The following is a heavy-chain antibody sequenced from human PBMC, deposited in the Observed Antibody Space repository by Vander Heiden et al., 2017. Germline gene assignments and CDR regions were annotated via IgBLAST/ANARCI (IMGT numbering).Heavy chain of an antibody. V-gene: IGHV3-23*01. Sequence: EVQLLESGGGLVQPGGSLRLSCAASGFTFSSYALSWVRQARGKGCEWVSATSGSGGSTYYADSVKGRFTISRANPKNTLYLQMNSLRAEDTAVYYCAKDKGSIDFDYWGQGTLVTVSS. CDR2: TSGSGGST. J-gene: IGHJ4*02. CDR3: AKDKGSIDFDY. CDR1: GFTFSSYA. D-gene: IGHD3-16*02.